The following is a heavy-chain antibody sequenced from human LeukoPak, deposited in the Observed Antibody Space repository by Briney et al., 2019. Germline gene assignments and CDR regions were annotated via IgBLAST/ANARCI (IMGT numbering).Heavy chain of an antibody. CDR3: ARHYGSGMDYFDP. J-gene: IGHJ5*02. D-gene: IGHD3-10*01. Sequence: SQTLSLTCTVSSGSISSSNYYWSWIRQPVGKGLEWIGRIYTSGSTNYNPSLNSRVTISVDTSKNQCSLKLTSVTAADTAVYYCARHYGSGMDYFDPWGQGTLVTVSS. CDR1: SGSISSSNYY. CDR2: IYTSGST. V-gene: IGHV4-61*02.